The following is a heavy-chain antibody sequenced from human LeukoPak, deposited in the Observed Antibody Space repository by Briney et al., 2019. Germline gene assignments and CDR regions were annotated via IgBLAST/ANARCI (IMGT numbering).Heavy chain of an antibody. CDR3: ARRDYYDNVRTVAAFDH. J-gene: IGHJ4*02. V-gene: IGHV5-51*01. CDR1: GYSFTNYW. Sequence: GESLKISFKGSGYSFTNYWIGWVRQMPGKGLEWMGIIYPGDSETRYSPAFQGQVSISADKSTSTAYLQWSGLKASDTAIYYCARRDYYDNVRTVAAFDHWGQGTLVTVSS. CDR2: IYPGDSET. D-gene: IGHD3-22*01.